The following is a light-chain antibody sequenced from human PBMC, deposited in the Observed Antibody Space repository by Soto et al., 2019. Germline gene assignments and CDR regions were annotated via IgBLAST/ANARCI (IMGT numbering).Light chain of an antibody. CDR2: LGS. J-gene: IGKJ5*01. Sequence: DIVMTQSPLSLPVTPGEPASISCRSSQSLLHSNGYNYLDWYLQKPGQSPQLLIYLGSNRSSGSPDRFSGSGSGTDFTLKISRVEAEDVGVYYCMQALQLPLTFGQGTRLEI. CDR3: MQALQLPLT. V-gene: IGKV2-28*01. CDR1: QSLLHSNGYNY.